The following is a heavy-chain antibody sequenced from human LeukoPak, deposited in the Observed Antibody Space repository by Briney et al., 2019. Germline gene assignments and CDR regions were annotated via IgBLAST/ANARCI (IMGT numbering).Heavy chain of an antibody. V-gene: IGHV4-39*07. CDR2: IYYSGST. CDR1: GGSISSSSYY. CDR3: ARAGYYYGSGSPFDY. D-gene: IGHD3-10*01. J-gene: IGHJ4*02. Sequence: TSETLSLTCTVSGGSISSSSYYWGWIRQPPGKGLEWIGSIYYSGSTNYNPPLKSRVTISVDTSKNQFSLKLSSVTAADTAVYYCARAGYYYGSGSPFDYWGQGTLVTVSS.